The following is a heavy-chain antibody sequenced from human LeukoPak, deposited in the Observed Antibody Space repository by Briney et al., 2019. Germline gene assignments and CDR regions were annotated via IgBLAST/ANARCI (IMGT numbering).Heavy chain of an antibody. CDR1: GYSISSGYY. D-gene: IGHD2-2*01. J-gene: IGHJ5*02. CDR2: IYHSGST. Sequence: PSETLSLTCAVSGYSISSGYYWGWIGQPPGKGLEWIGSIYHSGSTYYNPSLKSRVAISVDTSKNQFSLKLSSVTAADTAVYYCARHVKMPPSVWFDPWGQGTLVTVSS. CDR3: ARHVKMPPSVWFDP. V-gene: IGHV4-38-2*01.